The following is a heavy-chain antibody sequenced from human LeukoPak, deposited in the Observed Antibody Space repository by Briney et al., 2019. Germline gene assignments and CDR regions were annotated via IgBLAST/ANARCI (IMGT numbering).Heavy chain of an antibody. CDR1: GFTFSSYS. CDR3: AKWGDYDVLTGYYDSDY. D-gene: IGHD3-9*01. J-gene: IGHJ4*02. CDR2: ISSSSTYI. Sequence: PGGSLRLSCAASGFTFSSYSMNWVRQAPGKGLEWVSSISSSSTYIYYADSVKGRFTISRDTSKNTLYLQMNGLRAEDTAVYYCAKWGDYDVLTGYYDSDYWGQGTPVTVSS. V-gene: IGHV3-21*04.